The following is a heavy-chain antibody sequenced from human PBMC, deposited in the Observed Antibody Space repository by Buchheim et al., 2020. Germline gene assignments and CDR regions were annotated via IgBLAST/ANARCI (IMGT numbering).Heavy chain of an antibody. J-gene: IGHJ4*02. V-gene: IGHV3-30*04. CDR2: ISDDATRT. D-gene: IGHD2-15*01. CDR3: ASDLSGGGLDY. CDR1: GISFSRYS. Sequence: QVQLVESGGGVVQPGRSLRLSCAASGISFSRYSMHWVRQAPGKGLEWVAVISDDATRTNYADSVRGRFTISRDNSRNTQYLQMGSLRLDDTAVFYCASDLSGGGLDYWGQGTL.